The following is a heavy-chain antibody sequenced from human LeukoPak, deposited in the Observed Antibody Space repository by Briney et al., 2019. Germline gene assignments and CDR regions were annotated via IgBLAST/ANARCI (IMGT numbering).Heavy chain of an antibody. CDR1: VGPFSGYY. CDR3: ATKXSLTYYYNRREVFGLDV. D-gene: IGHD3-22*01. CDR2: INHSGST. J-gene: IGHJ6*02. V-gene: IGHV4-34*01. Sequence: SETLSLTCAVNVGPFSGYYWSWVRQPPGKGLEWMGEINHSGSTNYNPSLMSRGTISVDSSNIHFSLKLSSVTAADTAVYYCATKXSLTYYYNRREVFGLDVWGQGTTITVSS.